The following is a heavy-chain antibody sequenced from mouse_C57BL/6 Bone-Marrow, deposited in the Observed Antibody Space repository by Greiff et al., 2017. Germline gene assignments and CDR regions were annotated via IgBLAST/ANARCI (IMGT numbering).Heavy chain of an antibody. D-gene: IGHD2-4*01. J-gene: IGHJ3*01. CDR1: GYTFTSYW. CDR3: AIYYEYEEWFAY. Sequence: VQLQQPGTELVKPGASVKLSCKASGYTFTSYWMHWVQQRPGQGLEWIGNISPSNGGTNYNEKFKSKATLTVDKSSSTAYMQLSNLTSEDSAVYYCAIYYEYEEWFAYWGQGTLVTVSA. V-gene: IGHV1-53*01. CDR2: ISPSNGGT.